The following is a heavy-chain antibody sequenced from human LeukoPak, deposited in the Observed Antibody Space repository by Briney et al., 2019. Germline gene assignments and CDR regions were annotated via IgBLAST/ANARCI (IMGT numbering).Heavy chain of an antibody. Sequence: SEXLSLTCTVSGGSINHYYWSWLRQPAGKGLEWIGRIYASRSAIYNPSLRGRVTMSVDTSRTQFSLELSSVTAADTAVYYCARDVDTFFDYWGQGTLVTVSS. CDR3: ARDVDTFFDY. D-gene: IGHD5-18*01. V-gene: IGHV4-4*07. CDR1: GGSINHYY. CDR2: IYASRSA. J-gene: IGHJ4*02.